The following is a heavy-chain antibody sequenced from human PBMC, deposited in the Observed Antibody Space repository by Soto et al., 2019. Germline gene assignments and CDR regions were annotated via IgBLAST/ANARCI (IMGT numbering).Heavy chain of an antibody. CDR3: ARDMYSSDYFAKWFEP. Sequence: QLRLVESGGGVVQRGRSLRLSCTASGFSLSSYAMYWFRQPPGKGLEWVAVISHDGINKHYADSVKGRVTVSRDNSNHSLDLQLNSLRGEDTAMYYCARDMYSSDYFAKWFEPWGQGTLVTVSS. CDR2: ISHDGINK. V-gene: IGHV3-30-3*01. J-gene: IGHJ5*02. CDR1: GFSLSSYA. D-gene: IGHD6-19*01.